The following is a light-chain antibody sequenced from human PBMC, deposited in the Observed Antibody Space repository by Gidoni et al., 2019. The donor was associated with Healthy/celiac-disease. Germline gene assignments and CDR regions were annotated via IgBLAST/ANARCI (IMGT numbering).Light chain of an antibody. V-gene: IGLV3-25*03. J-gene: IGLJ1*01. CDR3: QSADSSGTYV. Sequence: SYELTQPPSVSLPPGQTARLTCSGDALPKQYAYWYQQKPGQAPVLVIYKDSERPSGIPERFSGSSSGTTVTLTISGVQAEDEADYYCQSADSSGTYVFGTGTKVTVL. CDR2: KDS. CDR1: ALPKQY.